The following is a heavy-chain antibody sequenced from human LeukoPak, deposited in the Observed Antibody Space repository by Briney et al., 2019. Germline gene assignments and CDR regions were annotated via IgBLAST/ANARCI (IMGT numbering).Heavy chain of an antibody. CDR1: GSMYNYY. J-gene: IGHJ4*02. CDR2: IYYSGST. D-gene: IGHD6-13*01. CDR3: ARVSTWYTGYYFDY. V-gene: IGHV4-59*01. Sequence: PSETLSLTCTVSGSMYNYYWSWIRQPPGKGLEWIGYIYYSGSTNYNPSLRSRVTISVDTSRNQFSLKLSSVTAADTAVYYCARVSTWYTGYYFDYWSQGTLVTVSS.